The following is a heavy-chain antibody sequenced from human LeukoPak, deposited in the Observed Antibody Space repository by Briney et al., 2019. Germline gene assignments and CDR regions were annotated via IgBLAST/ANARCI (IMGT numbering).Heavy chain of an antibody. D-gene: IGHD3-10*01. Sequence: SETLSLTCTVSGGSISSGGYYWSRIRQHPGKGLEWIGYIYYSGSTYYNPSLKSRVTISVDTSKNQFSLKLSSVTAADTAVYYCARGRYYYGSGNFDYWGQGTLVTVSS. CDR1: GGSISSGGYY. CDR2: IYYSGST. J-gene: IGHJ4*02. CDR3: ARGRYYYGSGNFDY. V-gene: IGHV4-31*03.